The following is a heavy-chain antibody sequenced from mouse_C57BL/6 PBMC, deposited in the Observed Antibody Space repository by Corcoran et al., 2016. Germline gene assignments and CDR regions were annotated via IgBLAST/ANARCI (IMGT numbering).Heavy chain of an antibody. CDR1: GYTFTTYG. CDR3: ARLTYYFDY. V-gene: IGHV9-3*01. J-gene: IGHJ2*01. CDR2: INTYSGVP. D-gene: IGHD1-3*01. Sequence: QIQLVQSGPELKKPGETVKISCKASGYTFTTYGMSWVKQAPGKGLKWMGWINTYSGVPTYADDFKGRFAFSLETSASTAYLQINNLKNEDTATYFCARLTYYFDYWGQGTTLTVSS.